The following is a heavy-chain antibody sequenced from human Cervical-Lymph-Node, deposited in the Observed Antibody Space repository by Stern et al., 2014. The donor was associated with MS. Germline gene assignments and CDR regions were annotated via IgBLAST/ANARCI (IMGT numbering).Heavy chain of an antibody. J-gene: IGHJ4*02. CDR2: VNHSGGST. Sequence: VQLVQSGAGVEKPGDSLKVSCKASGYTFTTYYMHWVRQDPGQGLEGMGMVNHSGGSTTFAHTFQGSGPMTPAKLTSTTSLELSSLRSEDTAVYYCARNWRGVGSTAYDYWGQGTLVTGSS. V-gene: IGHV1-46*01. CDR3: ARNWRGVGSTAYDY. CDR1: GYTFTTYY. D-gene: IGHD1-26*01.